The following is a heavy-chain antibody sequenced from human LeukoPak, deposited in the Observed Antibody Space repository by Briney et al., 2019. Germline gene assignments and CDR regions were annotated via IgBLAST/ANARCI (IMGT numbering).Heavy chain of an antibody. CDR3: ARDLGMGYNWSYGIAY. D-gene: IGHD1-7*01. CDR2: SNPNSGGT. V-gene: IGHV1-2*02. CDR1: GYTFTFYY. J-gene: IGHJ4*02. Sequence: GASVKVSCKASGYTFTFYYMHWVRQAPGPGLEWMGWSNPNSGGTNYAQKFQGRVTMTSDTSISTAYMELGRLRSDETAVYYCARDLGMGYNWSYGIAYWGQGTLVTVSS.